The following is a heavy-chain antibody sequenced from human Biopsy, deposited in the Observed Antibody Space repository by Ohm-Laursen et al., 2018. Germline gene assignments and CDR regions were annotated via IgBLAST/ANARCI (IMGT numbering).Heavy chain of an antibody. CDR2: MYYSGST. CDR3: AGLVTGFIDP. Sequence: TLSLTCSVSGGSISSGGYYWGWIRQHPGKGLEWIGHMYYSGSTYYNPSLKSRITISVDTSKNQSSLKLSSVTAADTAVYYCAGLVTGFIDPWGQGTLVTVSS. CDR1: GGSISSGGYY. D-gene: IGHD3-9*01. V-gene: IGHV4-31*03. J-gene: IGHJ5*02.